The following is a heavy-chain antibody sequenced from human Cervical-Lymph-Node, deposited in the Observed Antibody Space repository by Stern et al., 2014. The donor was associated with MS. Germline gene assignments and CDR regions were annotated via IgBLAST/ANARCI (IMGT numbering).Heavy chain of an antibody. V-gene: IGHV1-2*02. J-gene: IGHJ6*02. D-gene: IGHD1-26*01. CDR2: INPYSGGT. Sequence: QVQLVQSGAEVKKPGASVKVSCKASGYTFIDYYIYWVRQAPGQGLEWMGWINPYSGGTNYAQKFQGRVTMTSDRSIRTVYMELSRLRSDDTAVYYCARDNSAAVVLRYYGLDVWGQGTTVIVSS. CDR3: ARDNSAAVVLRYYGLDV. CDR1: GYTFIDYY.